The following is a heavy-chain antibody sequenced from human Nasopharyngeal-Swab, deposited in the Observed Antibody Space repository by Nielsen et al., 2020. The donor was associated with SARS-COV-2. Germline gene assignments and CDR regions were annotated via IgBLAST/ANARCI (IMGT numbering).Heavy chain of an antibody. CDR3: TRDFGMATFDS. J-gene: IGHJ4*02. CDR2: IKHDGSGT. CDR1: GFTFSNYW. D-gene: IGHD3-16*01. Sequence: GESLKISCVASGFTFSNYWMYWVRQAPGKGPVWVSRIKHDGSGTKYADSVKGRFTISRDNAKNTLYLHMNSLTAEDTAVYYCTRDFGMATFDSWGQGTLVTVSS. V-gene: IGHV3-74*03.